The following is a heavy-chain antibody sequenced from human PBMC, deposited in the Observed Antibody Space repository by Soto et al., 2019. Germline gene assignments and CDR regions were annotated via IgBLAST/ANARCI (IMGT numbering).Heavy chain of an antibody. J-gene: IGHJ4*02. D-gene: IGHD6-13*01. CDR3: AREETAAAPQFDY. CDR2: IWYDGSNK. V-gene: IGHV3-33*01. CDR1: GFTFSSYG. Sequence: QVQLVESGGGVVQPGRSLRLSCAASGFTFSSYGMHWVRQAPGKGLEWVAVIWYDGSNKYYADSVKCRFTISRDNSKNTLYLKMNSLRAEDTAVYYCAREETAAAPQFDYWGQGTLVTVSS.